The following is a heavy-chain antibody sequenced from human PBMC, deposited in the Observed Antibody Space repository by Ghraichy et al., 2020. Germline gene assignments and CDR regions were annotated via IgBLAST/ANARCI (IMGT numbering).Heavy chain of an antibody. V-gene: IGHV4-59*01. Sequence: SETLSLTCSVSGVSISSYYWTWIRQPPGKGLEWIGHIYYNENTNYNPSLKSRVTISSATSKNQFSLTLSPVTAADTAVYYCAREGKTYNYGMDVWGQGTTVTVSS. CDR3: AREGKTYNYGMDV. CDR1: GVSISSYY. D-gene: IGHD1-1*01. CDR2: IYYNENT. J-gene: IGHJ6*02.